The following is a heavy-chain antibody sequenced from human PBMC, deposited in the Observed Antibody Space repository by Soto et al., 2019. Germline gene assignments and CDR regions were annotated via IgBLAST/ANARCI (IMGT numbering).Heavy chain of an antibody. D-gene: IGHD6-19*01. V-gene: IGHV3-23*01. CDR3: AKDQLAVAGLNWFDP. Sequence: PGGSLRLSCAASGVTFSSYAMSWVSQAPGKGLEWVSVISGSGGSTYYADSVKGRFTISRDNSKNTLYLQMNSLRAEDTAVYYCAKDQLAVAGLNWFDPWGQGTLVTVSS. J-gene: IGHJ5*02. CDR2: ISGSGGST. CDR1: GVTFSSYA.